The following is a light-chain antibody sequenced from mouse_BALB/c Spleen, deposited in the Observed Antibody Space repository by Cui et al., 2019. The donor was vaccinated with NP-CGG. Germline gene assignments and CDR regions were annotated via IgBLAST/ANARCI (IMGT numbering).Light chain of an antibody. CDR2: GTN. V-gene: IGLV1*01. CDR3: ALWYSNHWV. CDR1: TGAVTTSNY. J-gene: IGLJ1*01. Sequence: AVVTDAGAFTTSPGETVTLTCRSSTGAVTTSNYANWVQEKPDHLFTGLIGGTNNRAPGVPARFSGSLIGDKAALTITGAQTEDEAIYFCALWYSNHWVFGGGTKLTVL.